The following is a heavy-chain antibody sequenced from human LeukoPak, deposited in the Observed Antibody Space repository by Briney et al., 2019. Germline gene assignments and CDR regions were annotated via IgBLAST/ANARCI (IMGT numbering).Heavy chain of an antibody. D-gene: IGHD1-1*01. V-gene: IGHV4-59*01. J-gene: IGHJ4*02. CDR1: GDSIIGYY. Sequence: PSETLSLTCTVSGDSIIGYYWSWIRQPPGKGLEWIGYIHHSGSTNYNPSPKSRVTISVDTSRSHFSLKLSSATAADTAVYFCARGERLGPDFWGQGTLVTVSS. CDR3: ARGERLGPDF. CDR2: IHHSGST.